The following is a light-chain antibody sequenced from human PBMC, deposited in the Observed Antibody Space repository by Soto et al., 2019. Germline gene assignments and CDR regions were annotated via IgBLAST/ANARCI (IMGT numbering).Light chain of an antibody. CDR3: HQYGYSPNT. V-gene: IGKV3-20*01. J-gene: IGKJ2*01. CDR1: RSVNSRY. CDR2: GTS. Sequence: EIVLTQSPGTLSLSPGDRATLSCRASRSVNSRYLAWYQQKPGQAPRLPIYGTSTRATGIPDRFSVSGSGTDFTLTISRLEPEDFAVYHCHQYGYSPNTFGQGTNLEIK.